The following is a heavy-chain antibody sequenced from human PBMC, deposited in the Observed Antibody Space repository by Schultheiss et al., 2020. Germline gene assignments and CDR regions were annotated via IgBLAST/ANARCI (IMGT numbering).Heavy chain of an antibody. J-gene: IGHJ4*02. CDR2: ISSSSSYI. V-gene: IGHV3-21*01. Sequence: GGSLRLSCAASGFTFGNYAMHWVRQAPGKGLEWVSSISSSSSYIYYADSVKGRFTISRDNAKNSLYLQMNSLRAEDTAVYYCAGEDTAMVTVYWGQGTLVTVSS. D-gene: IGHD5-18*01. CDR1: GFTFGNYA. CDR3: AGEDTAMVTVY.